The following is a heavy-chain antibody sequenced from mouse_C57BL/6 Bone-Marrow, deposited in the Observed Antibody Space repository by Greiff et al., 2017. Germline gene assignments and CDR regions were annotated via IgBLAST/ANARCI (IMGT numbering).Heavy chain of an antibody. V-gene: IGHV3-6*01. J-gene: IGHJ3*01. Sequence: VEESGPGLVKLSQSLSLTCSVTGYSITSGYYWNWIRQFPGNKLEWMGYISYDGSNNYNPSLKNRISITRDTSKNQFFLKLNSVTTEDTATYYCASSYYAAYWGQGTLVTVSA. CDR1: GYSITSGYY. CDR3: ASSYYAAY. CDR2: ISYDGSN. D-gene: IGHD1-1*01.